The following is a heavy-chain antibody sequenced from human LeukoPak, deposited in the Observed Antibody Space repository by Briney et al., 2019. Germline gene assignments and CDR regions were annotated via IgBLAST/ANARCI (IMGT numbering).Heavy chain of an antibody. CDR3: ARVPFPSWQQPPYYYGMDV. J-gene: IGHJ6*02. CDR2: INHSGST. CDR1: GGSFSGYY. V-gene: IGHV4-34*01. D-gene: IGHD1-1*01. Sequence: SETLSLTCAVYGGSFSGYYWSWIRQPPGKGLEWIGEINHSGSTNYNPSLKSRVTISVDTSKNQFSLKLSSVTAADTAVYYCARVPFPSWQQPPYYYGMDVWGQGTTVTVSS.